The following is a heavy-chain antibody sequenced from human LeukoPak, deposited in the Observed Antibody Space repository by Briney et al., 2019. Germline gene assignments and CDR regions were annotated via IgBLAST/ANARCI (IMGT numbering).Heavy chain of an antibody. V-gene: IGHV3-21*01. CDR3: ARDRRTMTTCDY. Sequence: GGSLRLSCAASGFTISSYTMNWVRQAPGKGLEWVSSISSSSYIYYADSVKGRFTISRDNAKNSLYLQMNSLRAEDTAVYYCARDRRTMTTCDYWGQGSLVTVSS. CDR1: GFTISSYT. D-gene: IGHD4-17*01. J-gene: IGHJ4*02. CDR2: ISSSSYI.